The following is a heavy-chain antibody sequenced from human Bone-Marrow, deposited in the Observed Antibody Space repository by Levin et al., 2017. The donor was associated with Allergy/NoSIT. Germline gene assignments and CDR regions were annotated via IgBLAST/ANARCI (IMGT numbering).Heavy chain of an antibody. J-gene: IGHJ6*02. D-gene: IGHD3-3*01. CDR1: GFTFSIHA. CDR3: AKGVIIYYYYGMDV. Sequence: GESLKISCAASGFTFSIHAMTWVRQAPGKGLEWVSAISGSGSGTYYADSVKGRVTISRDNSKNTLYLEMNSLRAEDTAVYYCAKGVIIYYYYGMDVWGQGTTVTVSS. V-gene: IGHV3-23*01. CDR2: ISGSGSGT.